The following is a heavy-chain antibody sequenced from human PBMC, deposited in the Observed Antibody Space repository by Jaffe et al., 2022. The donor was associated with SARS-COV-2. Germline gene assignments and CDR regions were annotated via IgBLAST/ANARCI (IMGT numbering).Heavy chain of an antibody. CDR3: TREPDGSGTSMDV. D-gene: IGHD3-10*01. CDR1: GFTFSDYY. V-gene: IGHV3-11*06. CDR2: ISSSSSYT. J-gene: IGHJ6*02. Sequence: QVQLVESGGGLVKPGGSLRLSCAASGFTFSDYYMSWIRQAPGKGLEWVSYISSSSSYTNYADSVKGRFTISRDNAKNSLYLQMNSLRVEDTAVYYCTREPDGSGTSMDVWGQGTTVTVSS.